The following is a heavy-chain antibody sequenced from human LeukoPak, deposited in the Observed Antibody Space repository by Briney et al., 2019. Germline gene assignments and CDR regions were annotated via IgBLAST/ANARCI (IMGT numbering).Heavy chain of an antibody. J-gene: IGHJ4*02. CDR1: GFTFSSYS. V-gene: IGHV3-21*05. Sequence: GGSLRLSCVVSGFTFSSYSMNWVRQAPGKGLEWVSYISSRSTIYYADSVKGRFTISRDNAKNSLYLQMNNLRAEDTAVYYCARGTGDLDYWGQGTLVTVSS. D-gene: IGHD7-27*01. CDR3: ARGTGDLDY. CDR2: ISSRSTI.